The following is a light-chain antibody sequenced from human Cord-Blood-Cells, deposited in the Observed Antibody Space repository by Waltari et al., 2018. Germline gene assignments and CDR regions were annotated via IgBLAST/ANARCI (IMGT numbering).Light chain of an antibody. V-gene: IGLV1-40*01. CDR1: SSNIGGGYE. J-gene: IGLJ2*01. CDR2: GNS. CDR3: QSYDSSLSGSV. Sequence: QSVLTQPPSVSGAPGPGVTIPCTGSSSNIGGGYEGHWYQQLPGTAPKLLIYGNSNRPSGVPDRFSGSKSGTSASLAITGLQAEDEADYYCQSYDSSLSGSVFGGGTKLTVL.